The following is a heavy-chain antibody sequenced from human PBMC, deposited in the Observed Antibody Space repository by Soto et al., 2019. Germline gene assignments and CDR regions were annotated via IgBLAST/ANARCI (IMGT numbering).Heavy chain of an antibody. CDR2: IYYSGST. D-gene: IGHD4-17*01. CDR1: GGSISSYY. Sequence: SETLSRTCTVSGGSISSYYWSCIRQPPGKGLEWIGYIYYSGSTNYNPSLKSRVTISVDTSKNQFSLKLSSVTAADTAVYYCARRYGPGFDYWGQGTLVTVSS. CDR3: ARRYGPGFDY. V-gene: IGHV4-59*08. J-gene: IGHJ4*02.